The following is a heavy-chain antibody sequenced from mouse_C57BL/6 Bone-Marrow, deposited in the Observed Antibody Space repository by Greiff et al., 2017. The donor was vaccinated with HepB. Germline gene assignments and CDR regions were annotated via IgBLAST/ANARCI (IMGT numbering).Heavy chain of an antibody. J-gene: IGHJ2*01. CDR2: INPNSGST. D-gene: IGHD2-3*01. V-gene: IGHV1-64*01. CDR1: GYTFTSYW. Sequence: QVQLQQPGAELVKPGASVKLSCKASGYTFTSYWMHWVKQRPGQGLEWIGMINPNSGSTNYNEKFKSKATLTVDKSSSTAYMQLSSLTSEDSAVYYCARCGYYDFDYWGQGTTLTVSS. CDR3: ARCGYYDFDY.